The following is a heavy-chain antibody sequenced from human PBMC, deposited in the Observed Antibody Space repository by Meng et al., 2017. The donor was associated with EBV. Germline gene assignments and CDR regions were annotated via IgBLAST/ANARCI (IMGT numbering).Heavy chain of an antibody. J-gene: IGHJ4*02. CDR3: ARGAAAGTYFDY. CDR2: ICSSTSYT. Sequence: QVGESGGGLLNPGGSLGSSSAASGFTVSDHYTSGKRQASGKGLEWVSYICSSTSYTNYADSVKGRFTISRDKAKSSLYLQMNSLRAEDTAVYYCARGAAAGTYFDYWGQGTLVTVSS. CDR1: GFTVSDHY. D-gene: IGHD6-13*01. V-gene: IGHV3-11*06.